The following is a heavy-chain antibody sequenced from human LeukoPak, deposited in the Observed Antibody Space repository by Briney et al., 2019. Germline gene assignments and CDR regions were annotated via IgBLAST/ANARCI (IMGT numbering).Heavy chain of an antibody. D-gene: IGHD6-19*01. Sequence: SQTLSLTCAISGDSVSSNSAAWNWIRQSPSRGLEWLGRTFYRSKWYNDYIVSVKSRININPDTSKNQFSLQLNSVTPEDTAMYYCAREEESSGWSFDYWGQGTLVTVCS. V-gene: IGHV6-1*01. CDR3: AREEESSGWSFDY. J-gene: IGHJ4*02. CDR2: TFYRSKWYN. CDR1: GDSVSSNSAA.